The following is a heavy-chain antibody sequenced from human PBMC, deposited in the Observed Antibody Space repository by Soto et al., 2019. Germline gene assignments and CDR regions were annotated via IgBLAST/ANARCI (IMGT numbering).Heavy chain of an antibody. CDR3: ARDPGYCSGSRCFTVFDS. V-gene: IGHV3-7*01. D-gene: IGHD2-2*03. Sequence: SLRLSCAASGFTFSNYWMTWVRHAPGKGLEWVANIKQDGSEREYEDSVKGRFIISRDNTQNSLYLQMNSLRAEDTALYYCARDPGYCSGSRCFTVFDSWGQGTPVTVSS. CDR1: GFTFSNYW. J-gene: IGHJ4*02. CDR2: IKQDGSER.